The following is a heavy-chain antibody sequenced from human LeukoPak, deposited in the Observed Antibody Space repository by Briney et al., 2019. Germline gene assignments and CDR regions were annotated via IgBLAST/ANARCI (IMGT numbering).Heavy chain of an antibody. CDR1: GFTFSSYS. CDR2: ISSRSSYI. J-gene: IGHJ4*02. Sequence: GGSLRLSCAASGFTFSSYSMNWVRQAPGKGLEWVSSISSRSSYIYYADSIKGRLTISRDNAKNSLYLQMNSLRAEDTAVYYCAILPGYSSSLGPQLWGQGTLVTVSS. D-gene: IGHD6-13*01. V-gene: IGHV3-21*01. CDR3: AILPGYSSSLGPQL.